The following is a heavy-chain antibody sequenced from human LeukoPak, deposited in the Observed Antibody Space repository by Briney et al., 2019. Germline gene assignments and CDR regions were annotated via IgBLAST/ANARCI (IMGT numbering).Heavy chain of an antibody. V-gene: IGHV4-4*07. J-gene: IGHJ6*03. Sequence: SETLSLTCSVSGGSSSSYYWSWLRQPAGKGLEWIGRIYTSGSTNYNPSLKSRVTMSVDTSKNQFSLKLSSVTAADTAVYYCARLGSPVYYYYMDVWGKGTTVTVSS. D-gene: IGHD1-26*01. CDR1: GGSSSSYY. CDR3: ARLGSPVYYYYMDV. CDR2: IYTSGST.